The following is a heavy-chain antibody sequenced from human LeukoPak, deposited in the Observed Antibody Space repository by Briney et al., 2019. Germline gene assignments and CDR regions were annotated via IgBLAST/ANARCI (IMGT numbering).Heavy chain of an antibody. D-gene: IGHD6-25*01. J-gene: IGHJ6*03. CDR2: MRYDGSNR. CDR1: GITLSSYG. V-gene: IGHV3-30*02. CDR3: TVSVDYYYMDV. Sequence: GGSLRLSCAASGITLSSYGMHWVRQAPGKGREWVAFMRYDGSNRYYTDSVKARFTIYRGSSKNTLYLQMNSLRAEDTAVYYCTVSVDYYYMDVWGKGTTVTVSS.